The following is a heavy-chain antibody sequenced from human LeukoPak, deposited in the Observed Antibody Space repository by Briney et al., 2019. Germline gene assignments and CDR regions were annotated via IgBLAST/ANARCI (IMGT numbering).Heavy chain of an antibody. CDR3: ARDRSDILTGYLDN. D-gene: IGHD3-9*01. Sequence: GGSLRLSCAASGFTFSSYEMNWVRQAPGKGLEWVSYISSSGSTIYYADSVKGRFTISRDNAKNSLYLQMNSLRAEDTAVYYCARDRSDILTGYLDNWGQGTLVTVSS. CDR2: ISSSGSTI. J-gene: IGHJ4*02. V-gene: IGHV3-48*03. CDR1: GFTFSSYE.